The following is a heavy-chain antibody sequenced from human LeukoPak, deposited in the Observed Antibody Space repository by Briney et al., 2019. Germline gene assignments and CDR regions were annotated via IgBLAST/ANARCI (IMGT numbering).Heavy chain of an antibody. D-gene: IGHD6-13*01. Sequence: SETLSLTCTVSGGSISSYYWSWIRQPPGKGLEWIGYIYYSGSTNYNPFLKSRVNISVDTSKNQFSLKLSSVTAADTAVYYCARVFRSSRRGAYYYYMDVWGKGTTVTVSS. CDR1: GGSISSYY. CDR3: ARVFRSSRRGAYYYYMDV. J-gene: IGHJ6*03. V-gene: IGHV4-59*01. CDR2: IYYSGST.